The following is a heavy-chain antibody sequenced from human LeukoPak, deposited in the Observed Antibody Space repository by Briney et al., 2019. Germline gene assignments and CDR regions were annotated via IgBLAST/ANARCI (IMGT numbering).Heavy chain of an antibody. CDR1: GYTFTSYG. J-gene: IGHJ4*02. CDR3: ARAGPHGFSGSYYFDY. CDR2: TSAYNGNT. V-gene: IGHV1-18*01. D-gene: IGHD1-26*01. Sequence: VASVKVSCKASGYTFTSYGISWVRQAPGQGLEWMGWTSAYNGNTNYAQKLQGRVTMTTDTSTSTAYMELRSLRSDDTAVYYCARAGPHGFSGSYYFDYWGQGTLVTVSS.